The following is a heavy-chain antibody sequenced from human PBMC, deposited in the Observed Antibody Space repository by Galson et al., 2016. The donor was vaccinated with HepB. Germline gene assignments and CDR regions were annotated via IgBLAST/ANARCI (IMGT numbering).Heavy chain of an antibody. CDR3: TTGGDYYDILTGYFKSLWYFDY. CDR1: GFTFSNAW. D-gene: IGHD3-9*01. Sequence: SLRLSCAASGFTFSNAWMSWVRQAPGKGLEWVGRIKSKSDGGTIAYIAPVKGRFIISRDDSENTLFLQMNNLKTEDTAVYYCTTGGDYYDILTGYFKSLWYFDYWGQGALVTVAS. CDR2: IKSKSDGGTI. V-gene: IGHV3-15*01. J-gene: IGHJ4*02.